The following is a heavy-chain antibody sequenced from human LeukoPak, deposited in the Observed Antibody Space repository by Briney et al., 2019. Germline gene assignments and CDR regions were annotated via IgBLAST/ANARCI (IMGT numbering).Heavy chain of an antibody. CDR1: GGTFSSYA. J-gene: IGHJ4*02. CDR3: AKEKSGGSGVYFDY. Sequence: SVKVSCKASGGTFSSYAISWVRQAPGQGLEWMGGIIPIFGTANYAQKFQGRVTITADESTSTAYMELSSLRAEDTAVYYCAKEKSGGSGVYFDYWGQGTLVTVSS. D-gene: IGHD2-15*01. V-gene: IGHV1-69*13. CDR2: IIPIFGTA.